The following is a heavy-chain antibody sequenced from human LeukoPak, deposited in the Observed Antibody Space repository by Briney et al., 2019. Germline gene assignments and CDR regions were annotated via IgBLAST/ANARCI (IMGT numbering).Heavy chain of an antibody. J-gene: IGHJ3*01. CDR2: ITSSSSTM. Sequence: PGGSLRLSCAASGFTFSAYSMNWVRQAPGKGLEWVSYITSSSSTMFYADSVKGRFTISRDDVQKSLFLLMTSLRAEDTAVYFCAREPLFVPNRRLGAFDVWGQGTVVTVSS. V-gene: IGHV3-48*01. D-gene: IGHD3-3*01. CDR1: GFTFSAYS. CDR3: AREPLFVPNRRLGAFDV.